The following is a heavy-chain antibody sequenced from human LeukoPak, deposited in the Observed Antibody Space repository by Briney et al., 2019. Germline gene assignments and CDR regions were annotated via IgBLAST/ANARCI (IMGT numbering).Heavy chain of an antibody. D-gene: IGHD2-8*01. J-gene: IGHJ4*02. CDR3: ARHHYCTNGVCPRYYFDY. V-gene: IGHV1-69*05. CDR2: IIPIFGTA. Sequence: SSVKVSCKASGGTFSSYAISWVRQAPGQGLEWMGGIIPIFGTANYAQKFQGRVTITTDESTSTAYMELSSLRSEDTAVYYCARHHYCTNGVCPRYYFDYWGQGTLVTVSS. CDR1: GGTFSSYA.